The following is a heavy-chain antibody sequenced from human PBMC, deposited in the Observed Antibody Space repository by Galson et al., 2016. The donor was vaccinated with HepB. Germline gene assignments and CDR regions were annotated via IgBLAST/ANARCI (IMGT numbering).Heavy chain of an antibody. Sequence: SVKVSCKASGYTFSFYYMHWVRQAPGQGLEWMGIINPTGGNFTSYAQKFQGRVTMTRDTSTSTVYMELNSLRSEDTAVYYCARGADSGYDLCDYWGQGTLVTVSS. D-gene: IGHD5-12*01. J-gene: IGHJ4*02. CDR2: INPTGGNFT. CDR1: GYTFSFYY. V-gene: IGHV1-46*01. CDR3: ARGADSGYDLCDY.